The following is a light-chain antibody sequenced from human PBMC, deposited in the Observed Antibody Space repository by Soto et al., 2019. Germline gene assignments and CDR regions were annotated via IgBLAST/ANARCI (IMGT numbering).Light chain of an antibody. V-gene: IGKV1-39*01. CDR2: AAS. CDR1: QSISSY. J-gene: IGKJ2*01. Sequence: DIQMTQSPSSLSASVGDRVTITCRASQSISSYLNWYQQKPGKAPKLLIYAASSLQSGVPSRFSGSGSGTDSTLTIASLQPEDFSTYYCQPSDSTPYTSGQGTK. CDR3: QPSDSTPYT.